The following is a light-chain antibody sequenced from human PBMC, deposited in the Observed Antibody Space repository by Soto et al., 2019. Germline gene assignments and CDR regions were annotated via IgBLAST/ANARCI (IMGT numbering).Light chain of an antibody. CDR1: QSVSSN. Sequence: EIVMTQSPATLSVSPGERATLSCRASQSVSSNLAWYQQKPGQAPRLLIYGASTRATGIPARFSDSGSWTEFTLTIRSLQSEDFAVYYCQQYNNWRYTVGQGTKLEIK. CDR3: QQYNNWRYT. V-gene: IGKV3-15*01. J-gene: IGKJ2*01. CDR2: GAS.